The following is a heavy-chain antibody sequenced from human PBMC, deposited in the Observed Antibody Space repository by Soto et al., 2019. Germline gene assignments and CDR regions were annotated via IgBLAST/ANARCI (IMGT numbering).Heavy chain of an antibody. D-gene: IGHD5-12*01. Sequence: FLRLSCAASGFTFSSYAMSWVRQAPGKGLEWVSAISGSGGSTYYADSVKGRFTISRDNSKNTLYLQMNSLRAEDTAVYYCAKGSGYDSRSSYYYYGMDVWGQGTTVTVSS. J-gene: IGHJ6*02. CDR1: GFTFSSYA. V-gene: IGHV3-23*01. CDR3: AKGSGYDSRSSYYYYGMDV. CDR2: ISGSGGST.